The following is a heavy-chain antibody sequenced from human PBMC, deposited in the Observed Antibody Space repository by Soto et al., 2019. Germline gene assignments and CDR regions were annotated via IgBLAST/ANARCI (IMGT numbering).Heavy chain of an antibody. J-gene: IGHJ6*02. Sequence: SVKVSCKASGGTFSSYAISWVRQAPGQGLEWMGGIIPIFGTANYAQKFQGRVTITADESTSTAYMELSSLRSEDTALYYCARWGIAAASPNYYYYYGMDVWGQGTTVTVSS. V-gene: IGHV1-69*13. CDR2: IIPIFGTA. CDR3: ARWGIAAASPNYYYYYGMDV. CDR1: GGTFSSYA. D-gene: IGHD6-13*01.